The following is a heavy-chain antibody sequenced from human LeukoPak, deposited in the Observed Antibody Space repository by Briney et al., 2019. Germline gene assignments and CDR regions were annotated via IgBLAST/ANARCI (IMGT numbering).Heavy chain of an antibody. V-gene: IGHV3-23*01. Sequence: PGGSLRLSRAASGFTFSSYGMSWVRQAPGKGLEWVSAISGSGGSTYYADSVKGRFTISRDNSKNTLYLKMNSLRAEDTAVYYCARDVYYYDSSGKPAGWFDPWGQGTLVTVSS. J-gene: IGHJ5*02. CDR3: ARDVYYYDSSGKPAGWFDP. D-gene: IGHD3-22*01. CDR2: ISGSGGST. CDR1: GFTFSSYG.